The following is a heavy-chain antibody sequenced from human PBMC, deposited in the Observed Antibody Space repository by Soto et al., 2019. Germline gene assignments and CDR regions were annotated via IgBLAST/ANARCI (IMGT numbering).Heavy chain of an antibody. J-gene: IGHJ5*02. Sequence: QVQLQESGPGLVKPSETLSLTCTVSGGSISSYYWSWIRQPAGKGLEWIGRIYTSGSTNYNPSLKSRVTMSVDTSKNQFSLKLSSVTAADTAVYYCARGAEQQLWLEGNWFDPWGQGTLVTVSS. CDR3: ARGAEQQLWLEGNWFDP. V-gene: IGHV4-4*07. D-gene: IGHD6-13*01. CDR1: GGSISSYY. CDR2: IYTSGST.